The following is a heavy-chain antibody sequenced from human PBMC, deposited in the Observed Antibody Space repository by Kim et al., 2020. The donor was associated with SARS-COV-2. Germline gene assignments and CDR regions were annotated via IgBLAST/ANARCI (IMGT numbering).Heavy chain of an antibody. Sequence: GGSLRLSCAASGFTFSSYGMHWVRQAPGKGLEWVAVISYDGSNKYYADSVKGRFTISRDNSKNTLYLQMNSLRAEDTAVYYCAKDLGWLVQNYYYGMDVWGQGTTVTVSS. V-gene: IGHV3-30*18. CDR2: ISYDGSNK. CDR1: GFTFSSYG. CDR3: AKDLGWLVQNYYYGMDV. J-gene: IGHJ6*02. D-gene: IGHD6-19*01.